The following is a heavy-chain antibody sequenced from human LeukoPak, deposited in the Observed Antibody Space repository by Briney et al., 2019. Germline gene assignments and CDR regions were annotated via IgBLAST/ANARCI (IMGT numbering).Heavy chain of an antibody. V-gene: IGHV1-2*02. J-gene: IGHJ4*02. CDR3: ASAVPGSSGWTPQLDY. CDR2: INPNSGGT. D-gene: IGHD6-19*01. Sequence: GASVKVSCKASGYTFTGYYMHWVRQAPGQGLEWMGWINPNSGGTNYAQKFQGRVTMTRDTSISTAYMELSRLRSDDTAVYYCASAVPGSSGWTPQLDYWGQGTLVTVSS. CDR1: GYTFTGYY.